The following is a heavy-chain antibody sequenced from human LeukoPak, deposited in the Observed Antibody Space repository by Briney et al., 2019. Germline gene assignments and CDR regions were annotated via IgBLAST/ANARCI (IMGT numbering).Heavy chain of an antibody. V-gene: IGHV3-21*01. J-gene: IGHJ3*02. CDR1: GFALSDYA. D-gene: IGHD3-22*01. CDR2: ISSGATYI. Sequence: GGSLRLSCAASGFALSDYAINWVRQAPGKGLEWVSSISSGATYIYYADSLRGRFTISRDSAMDSVSLQMDSLRAEDTAVYYCARAKTMIVGGFGAFDIWGQGTMVTVSS. CDR3: ARAKTMIVGGFGAFDI.